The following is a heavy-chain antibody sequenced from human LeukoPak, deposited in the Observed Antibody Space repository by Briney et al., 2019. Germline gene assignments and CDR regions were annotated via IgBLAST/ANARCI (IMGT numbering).Heavy chain of an antibody. CDR1: RFTPSRDR. Sequence: GGSLRLSCAASRFTPSRDRMSSVPQAPGKGLEWVANIKQDGSEKYYVDSVKGRFTISRDNAKKSLYLQMNSLRAEDTAVYYCAREGYRSRHLDYWGQGTLVTVSS. J-gene: IGHJ4*02. D-gene: IGHD6-13*01. CDR2: IKQDGSEK. CDR3: AREGYRSRHLDY. V-gene: IGHV3-7*05.